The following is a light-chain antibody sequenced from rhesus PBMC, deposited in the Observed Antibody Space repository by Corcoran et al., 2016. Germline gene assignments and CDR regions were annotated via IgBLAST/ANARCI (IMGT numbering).Light chain of an antibody. V-gene: IGKV3-42*03. J-gene: IGKJ1*01. CDR3: QQYNNWWT. Sequence: EIVLTQSPATLSLSPGERATLSCRASQRVSSNLAWYQPKPEQAPGLPISGASSRATGIPDRFSCSGSGTDCTPTISSLEPEDFAVYYCQQYNNWWTFGQGTKVEIK. CDR1: QRVSSN. CDR2: GAS.